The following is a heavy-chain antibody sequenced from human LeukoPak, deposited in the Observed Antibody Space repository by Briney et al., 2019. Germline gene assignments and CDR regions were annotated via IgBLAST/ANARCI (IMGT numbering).Heavy chain of an antibody. CDR2: INPNSGGT. Sequence: GASVKVSCKASGGTFSSYAISWVRQAPGQGLEWMGWINPNSGGTNYAQKFQGRVTMTRDTSISTAYMELSRLRSDDTAVYYCARGNPYSSSWYYDAFDIWGQGTMVTVSS. V-gene: IGHV1-2*02. J-gene: IGHJ3*02. CDR3: ARGNPYSSSWYYDAFDI. D-gene: IGHD6-13*01. CDR1: GGTFSSYA.